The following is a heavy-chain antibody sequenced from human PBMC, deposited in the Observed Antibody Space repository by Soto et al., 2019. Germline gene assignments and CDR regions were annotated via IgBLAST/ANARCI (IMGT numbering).Heavy chain of an antibody. CDR2: IWYDGSNK. CDR3: ARGSAAGYSYVGGMDV. Sequence: QVQLVEPGGGVVQPGRSLRLSCAASGFTFSSYGMHWVRQAPGKGLEWVAVIWYDGSNKYYADSVKGRFTISRDNSKNTLYLQMNSLRAEDTAVYYCARGSAAGYSYVGGMDVWGQGTTVTVSS. V-gene: IGHV3-33*01. D-gene: IGHD5-18*01. J-gene: IGHJ6*02. CDR1: GFTFSSYG.